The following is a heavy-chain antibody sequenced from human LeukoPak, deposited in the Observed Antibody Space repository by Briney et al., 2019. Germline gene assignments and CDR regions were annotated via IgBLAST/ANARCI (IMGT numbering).Heavy chain of an antibody. J-gene: IGHJ3*02. CDR3: ASGNWNDRAFDI. CDR1: GLTFSGYW. D-gene: IGHD1-20*01. V-gene: IGHV3-7*01. Sequence: GGSPRLSCAASGLTFSGYWMSWVRQAPGKGLEWVANIKQDGSERYYVDSVKGRFTISRDNAKNSLYLQMNSLRAEDTAVYYCASGNWNDRAFDIWGQGTMVTVSS. CDR2: IKQDGSER.